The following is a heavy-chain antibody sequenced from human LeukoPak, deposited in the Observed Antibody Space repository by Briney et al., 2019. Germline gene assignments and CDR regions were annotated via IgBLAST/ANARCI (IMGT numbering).Heavy chain of an antibody. D-gene: IGHD6-13*01. Sequence: EASVKVSCKASGYTFTGYYMHWVRQAPGQGLEWMGWINLNSGGTNYAQKLQGRVTMTTDTSTSTAYMELRSLRSDDTAVYYCARDLHHYSSSWYENWFDPWGQGTLVTVSS. CDR2: INLNSGGT. CDR3: ARDLHHYSSSWYENWFDP. J-gene: IGHJ5*02. V-gene: IGHV1-2*02. CDR1: GYTFTGYY.